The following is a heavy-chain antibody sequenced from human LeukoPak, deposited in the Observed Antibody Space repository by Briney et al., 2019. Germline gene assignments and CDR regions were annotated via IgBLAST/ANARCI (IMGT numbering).Heavy chain of an antibody. CDR2: ISWNSGSI. J-gene: IGHJ4*02. D-gene: IGHD4-17*01. CDR1: GFTFDDYA. CDR3: AKGYGDYESPFDY. V-gene: IGHV3-9*01. Sequence: GGSLRLSCAASGFTFDDYAMHWVRQAPGKGLEWVSGISWNSGSIGYADSVKGRFTISRDNAKNSLYLQMNSLRAEDTALYYCAKGYGDYESPFDYWGQGTLVIVSS.